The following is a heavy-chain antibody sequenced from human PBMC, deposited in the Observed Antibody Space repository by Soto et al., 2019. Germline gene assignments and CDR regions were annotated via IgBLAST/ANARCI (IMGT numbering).Heavy chain of an antibody. D-gene: IGHD3-22*01. V-gene: IGHV1-69*01. Sequence: KVSCKASGGTFSSYAISWVRQAPGQGLEWMGGIIPIFGTANYAQKFQGRVTITADESTSTAYMELSSLRSEDTAVYYCARTAHYYDSSGYISGPDYWGQGTLVTVSS. CDR1: GGTFSSYA. CDR3: ARTAHYYDSSGYISGPDY. CDR2: IIPIFGTA. J-gene: IGHJ4*02.